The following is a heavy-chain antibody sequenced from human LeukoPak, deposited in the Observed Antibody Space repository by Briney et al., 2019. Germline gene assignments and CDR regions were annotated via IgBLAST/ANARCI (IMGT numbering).Heavy chain of an antibody. CDR3: ARKALLNF. CDR1: GFTFSSFS. Sequence: PGGSLRLSCVASGFTFSSFSMSWVRQAPGKGLEWISYIGVGSRTIYYADSVKGRFTISRDDAKNSLFLQMVNLRAEDTAVYYCARKALLNFRGQGTQVAVSS. J-gene: IGHJ4*02. V-gene: IGHV3-48*01. D-gene: IGHD2/OR15-2a*01. CDR2: IGVGSRTI.